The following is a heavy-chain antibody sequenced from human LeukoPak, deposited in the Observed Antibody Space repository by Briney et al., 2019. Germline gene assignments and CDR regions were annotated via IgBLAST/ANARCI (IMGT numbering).Heavy chain of an antibody. D-gene: IGHD2-2*01. CDR3: ARLLVVAAAIDYYYYMDV. V-gene: IGHV4-61*02. Sequence: PSETLSLTCTVSGGSISSGSYYWSWIRQPAGKGLEWIGRIYTSGSTNYNPSLKSRDTISVDTSKNQFSLKLSSVTAADTAVYYCARLLVVAAAIDYYYYMDVWGKGTTVTVSS. CDR2: IYTSGST. CDR1: GGSISSGSYY. J-gene: IGHJ6*03.